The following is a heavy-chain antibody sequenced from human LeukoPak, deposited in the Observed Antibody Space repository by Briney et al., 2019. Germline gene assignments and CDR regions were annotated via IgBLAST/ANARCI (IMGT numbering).Heavy chain of an antibody. D-gene: IGHD1-26*01. V-gene: IGHV4-34*01. CDR2: INHRGST. Sequence: SETLSLTCAVYGESLSKYYWTWIRQSPGKGLEWIGEINHRGSTNPNPSLKSRVTLSVDTSKHQFSLKLTSVTAADAAVYYCASSVGSTDYWGQGTLVTVSS. J-gene: IGHJ4*02. CDR1: GESLSKYY. CDR3: ASSVGSTDY.